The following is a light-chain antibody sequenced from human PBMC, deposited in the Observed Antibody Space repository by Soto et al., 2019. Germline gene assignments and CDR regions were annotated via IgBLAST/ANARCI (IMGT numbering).Light chain of an antibody. CDR2: LGS. Sequence: EIVMTQSPLSLPVTPGEPASISCRSSQSLLHSNGYNYLDWYLQKPGQSPQLLIYLGSNRSSGVPDRFSGSGSGIDLTLKISRVEAEDVGVYYCMQALQRPRTFGQGTTVDIK. J-gene: IGKJ1*01. CDR3: MQALQRPRT. V-gene: IGKV2-28*01. CDR1: QSLLHSNGYNY.